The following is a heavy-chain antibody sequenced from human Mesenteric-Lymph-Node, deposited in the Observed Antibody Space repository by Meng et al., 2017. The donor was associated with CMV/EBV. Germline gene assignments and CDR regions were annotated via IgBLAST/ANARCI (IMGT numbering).Heavy chain of an antibody. D-gene: IGHD6-19*01. Sequence: GGSLRLSCSVSGGSISSYYWSWIRQPPGKGLEWVANIKQDGSEKYYVDSVKGRFTVSRDNAKNSLHLQMNSLRAEDTAVYFWARGGGSGHLEDWGQGTLVTVSS. V-gene: IGHV3-7*04. J-gene: IGHJ4*02. CDR2: IKQDGSEK. CDR1: GGSISSYY. CDR3: ARGGGSGHLED.